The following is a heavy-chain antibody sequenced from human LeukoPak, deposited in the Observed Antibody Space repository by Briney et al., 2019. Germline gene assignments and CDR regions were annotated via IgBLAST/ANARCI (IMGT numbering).Heavy chain of an antibody. CDR3: AKSERYYYDSGATYYEYFHH. V-gene: IGHV3-30*18. Sequence: GRSLRLSCAASGFTFGTYGMHWVRQAPGKGLEWVAVISYDGRNEYYADSMKGRFTISRDNSKNTLYLEMNSLRAEDTAVYYCAKSERYYYDSGATYYEYFHHWGQGTLVTVSS. CDR2: ISYDGRNE. CDR1: GFTFGTYG. D-gene: IGHD3-22*01. J-gene: IGHJ1*01.